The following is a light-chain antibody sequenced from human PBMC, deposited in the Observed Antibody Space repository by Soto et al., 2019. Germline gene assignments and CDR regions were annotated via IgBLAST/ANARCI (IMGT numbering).Light chain of an antibody. CDR2: AAS. J-gene: IGKJ4*01. CDR3: QQVKTYPLT. CDR1: QDISSH. V-gene: IGKV1-9*01. Sequence: DIQLTQSPSFLSASVGDRVTITCRASQDISSHLAWYQQKPGKAPKLLIYAASTLQSGVPSGFGGSGCGTEFTLTITSLQPEDFATYYCQQVKTYPLTFGGGTKVEIK.